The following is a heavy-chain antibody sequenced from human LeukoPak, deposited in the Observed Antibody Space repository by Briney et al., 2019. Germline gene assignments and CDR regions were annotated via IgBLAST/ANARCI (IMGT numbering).Heavy chain of an antibody. D-gene: IGHD2-8*01. CDR3: AVIGSYGY. J-gene: IGHJ4*02. V-gene: IGHV3-23*01. CDR2: IGGSGTNT. Sequence: GGSLRLSCAASGFTFDSYAMSWVRQAPGKGLEWVSAIGGSGTNTYYADSVKGRLTISRDNSKNTVHLQMNSLRAEDTAVYYCAVIGSYGYWGQGTLVTVSS. CDR1: GFTFDSYA.